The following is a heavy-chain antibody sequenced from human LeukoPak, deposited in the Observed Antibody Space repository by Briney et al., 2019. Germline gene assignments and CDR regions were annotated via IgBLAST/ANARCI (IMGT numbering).Heavy chain of an antibody. D-gene: IGHD6-19*01. V-gene: IGHV4-59*01. Sequence: SETLTLTCTVSGGSISNYYWSWIRQPPGNGPEWIGYIYYSGTTDYNPSLKSRVTISVDTSKNQFSLKLSSVTAADTAVYYCARGMIAVAGIFDYWGQGTLVTVSS. CDR1: GGSISNYY. J-gene: IGHJ4*02. CDR2: IYYSGTT. CDR3: ARGMIAVAGIFDY.